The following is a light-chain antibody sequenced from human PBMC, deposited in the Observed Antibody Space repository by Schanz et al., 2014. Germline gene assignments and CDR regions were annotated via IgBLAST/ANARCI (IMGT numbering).Light chain of an antibody. CDR3: QQYNNWPRT. V-gene: IGKV3-15*01. CDR2: GAS. J-gene: IGKJ1*01. CDR1: QSISSN. Sequence: EIVMTQSPGTLSVSPGERATLSCSAGQSISSNLAWYQHKTGQAPRLLIYGASTRATGIPGRFSGSGSGTEFTLTISSLQSEDFAVYYCQQYNNWPRTFGQGTKVEIK.